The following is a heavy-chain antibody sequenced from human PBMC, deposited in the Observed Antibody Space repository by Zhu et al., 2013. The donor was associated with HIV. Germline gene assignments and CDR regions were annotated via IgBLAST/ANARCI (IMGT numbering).Heavy chain of an antibody. D-gene: IGHD2-15*01. CDR1: GGTLSSYA. V-gene: IGHV1-69*06. Sequence: QVQLVQSGAEVKKPGSSVTVSCKASGGTLSSYALSWVRQAPGQGLEWMGGFIPVYDTANYAQKFQGRVTITADKSTDTAYMGLSRLRSDDTAVYYCAIGVAGHCSGGSCSSVFRVSGKRDYFYFGIDVWGRRDHAHRLL. CDR3: AIGVAGHCSGGSCSSVFRVSGKRDYFYFGIDV. CDR2: FIPVYDTA. J-gene: IGHJ6*02.